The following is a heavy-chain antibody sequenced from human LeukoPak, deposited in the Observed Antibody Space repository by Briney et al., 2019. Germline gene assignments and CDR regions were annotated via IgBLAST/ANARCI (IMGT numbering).Heavy chain of an antibody. CDR3: TRELNPYDYIWGGYRYLGYY. Sequence: SETLSLTCTVSGGSISSGDYYWSWIRQPPGKGLEWIGYIYYSGSTYYNPSLKSRVTISVDTSKNQFSLKLSSVTAADTAVYYCTRELNPYDYIWGGYRYLGYYWGQGTLVTVSS. V-gene: IGHV4-30-4*08. D-gene: IGHD3-16*02. J-gene: IGHJ4*02. CDR2: IYYSGST. CDR1: GGSISSGDYY.